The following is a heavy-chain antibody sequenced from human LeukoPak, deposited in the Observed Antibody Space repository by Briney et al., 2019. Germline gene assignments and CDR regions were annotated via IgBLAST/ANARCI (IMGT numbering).Heavy chain of an antibody. V-gene: IGHV3-48*04. J-gene: IGHJ3*02. CDR3: ASVTDDAFDI. CDR2: ISSSGSTI. D-gene: IGHD2-21*02. CDR1: GFTFSSYS. Sequence: GGSLRLSCAAFGFTFSSYSMNWVRQAPGKGLEWVSYISSSGSTIYYADSVKGRFTISRDNAKNSLYLQMNSLRAEDTAVYYCASVTDDAFDIWGQGTMVTVSS.